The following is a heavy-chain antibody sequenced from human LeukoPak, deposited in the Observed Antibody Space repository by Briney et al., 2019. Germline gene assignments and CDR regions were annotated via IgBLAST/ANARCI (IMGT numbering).Heavy chain of an antibody. CDR3: ASESVSGTFGGGGMDV. D-gene: IGHD3-16*01. CDR2: ISYDGSKK. V-gene: IGHV3-30*04. Sequence: GGSLKLSCVGSGFTFRNYAMHWVRKAPGKGLEWVAIISYDGSKKYFADSVKVRFTISRDNSKKTVSLQMNSLRTEDTAVYYCASESVSGTFGGGGMDVWGLGTTVTVSS. CDR1: GFTFRNYA. J-gene: IGHJ6*02.